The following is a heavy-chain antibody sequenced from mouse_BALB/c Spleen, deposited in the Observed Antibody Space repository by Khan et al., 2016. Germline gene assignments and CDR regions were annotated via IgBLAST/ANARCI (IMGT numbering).Heavy chain of an antibody. V-gene: IGHV14-3*02. CDR3: ASYYFDY. J-gene: IGHJ2*01. CDR2: IDPANGNT. CDR1: GYNIKDTY. Sequence: VQLQQSGAELVKPGASVKLSCTASGYNIKDTYMHWVKQRPEQGLEWIGRIDPANGNTKYDPKFQGKATITADTSSNTAYLQLSSLTSEDTTVYYCASYYFDYWGQGTTLTVSS.